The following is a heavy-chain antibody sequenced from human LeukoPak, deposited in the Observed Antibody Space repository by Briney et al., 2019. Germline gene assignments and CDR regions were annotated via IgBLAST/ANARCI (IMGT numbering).Heavy chain of an antibody. CDR3: AKDYYYDSSGYYYGDAFDI. CDR2: ISGSGGTT. Sequence: PGGSLRLSCAASGFTFSAYAMAWVRQAPGKGLKWVSTISGSGGTTYSADSVKGRFTISRDNSKNILYLQVNSLRAGDTAVYYCAKDYYYDSSGYYYGDAFDIWSQGTMVTVSS. CDR1: GFTFSAYA. J-gene: IGHJ3*02. V-gene: IGHV3-23*01. D-gene: IGHD3-22*01.